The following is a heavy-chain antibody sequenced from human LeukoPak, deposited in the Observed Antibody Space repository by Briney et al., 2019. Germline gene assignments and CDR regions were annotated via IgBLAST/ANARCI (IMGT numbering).Heavy chain of an antibody. CDR3: AKDPGSSSWSETLDY. CDR2: ISGSGGST. Sequence: GGSLRLSCAASGFTFSSYAMSWVRQAPGKGLEWVSAISGSGGSTYYADSVKGRFTISRDNSKNTLYLQMNSLRAEDTAVYYCAKDPGSSSWSETLDYWGQGTLVTVSS. V-gene: IGHV3-23*01. D-gene: IGHD6-13*01. J-gene: IGHJ4*02. CDR1: GFTFSSYA.